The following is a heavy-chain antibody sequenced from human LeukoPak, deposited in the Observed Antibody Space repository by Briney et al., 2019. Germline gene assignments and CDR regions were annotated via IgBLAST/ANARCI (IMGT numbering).Heavy chain of an antibody. Sequence: SGTLSLTCTVSGGSISSSSYYWGWIRQPPGKGLEWIGSIYYSGSTYYNPSLKSRVTISVDTSKNQFSLKLSSVTAADTAVYYCARKVGATWAIDYWGQGTLVSVSS. V-gene: IGHV4-39*01. J-gene: IGHJ4*02. D-gene: IGHD1-26*01. CDR1: GGSISSSSYY. CDR3: ARKVGATWAIDY. CDR2: IYYSGST.